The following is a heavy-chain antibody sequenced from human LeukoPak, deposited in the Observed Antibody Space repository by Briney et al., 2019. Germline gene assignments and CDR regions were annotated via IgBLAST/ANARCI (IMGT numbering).Heavy chain of an antibody. J-gene: IGHJ4*02. CDR2: SSYSGST. V-gene: IGHV4-34*01. Sequence: PSETLSLTCAVYGESFSGYYWSWIRQSPGKGLEWIGESSYSGSTNYNPSLKSRVTISIDTSKNQFSLKLNSVTAADTAVYYCARRPRNSGSYDGPSGLDYWGQGTLVTVSS. CDR3: ARRPRNSGSYDGPSGLDY. D-gene: IGHD1-26*01. CDR1: GESFSGYY.